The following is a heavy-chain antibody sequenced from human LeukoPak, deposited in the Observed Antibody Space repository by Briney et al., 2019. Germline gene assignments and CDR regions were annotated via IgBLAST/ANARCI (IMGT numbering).Heavy chain of an antibody. CDR3: AKHGLPLVVISAPLDY. CDR1: GFTFSDYY. V-gene: IGHV3-11*04. Sequence: PGGSLRLSCAASGFTFSDYYMSWIRQAPGKGLEWVSYISSSTSTIYYADSVKGRFTISRDNAKNSLYLQMNSLRAEDTAVYYCAKHGLPLVVISAPLDYWGQGTLVTVAS. J-gene: IGHJ4*02. CDR2: ISSSTSTI. D-gene: IGHD2-15*01.